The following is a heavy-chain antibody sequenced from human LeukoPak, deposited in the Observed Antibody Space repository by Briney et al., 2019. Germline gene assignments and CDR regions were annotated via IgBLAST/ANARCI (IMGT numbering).Heavy chain of an antibody. D-gene: IGHD2-21*02. CDR1: GFTFSDYY. Sequence: PGGSLRLSCAASGFTFSDYYMSWIRQASGKGLEWVSYISSSGSTIYYADSVKGRFTISRDNAKNSLYLQMNSLRAEDTAVYNCAPTAIKALTDYWGQGTLVTVSS. CDR3: APTAIKALTDY. J-gene: IGHJ4*02. V-gene: IGHV3-11*04. CDR2: ISSSGSTI.